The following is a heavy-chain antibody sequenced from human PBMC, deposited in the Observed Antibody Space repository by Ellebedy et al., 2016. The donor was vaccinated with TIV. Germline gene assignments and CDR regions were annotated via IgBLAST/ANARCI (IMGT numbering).Heavy chain of an antibody. J-gene: IGHJ6*02. CDR3: AKDLDCSSTSCYRYYYYGMDV. V-gene: IGHV3-23*01. D-gene: IGHD2-2*02. CDR2: ISGSGGST. CDR1: GFTFSSYA. Sequence: GESLKISCAASGFTFSSYAMSWVSQARGKGVEWVSAISGSGGSTYYADSVKGRFTISRDNSKNTLYLQMNSLRAEDTAVYYCAKDLDCSSTSCYRYYYYGMDVWGQGTTVTVSS.